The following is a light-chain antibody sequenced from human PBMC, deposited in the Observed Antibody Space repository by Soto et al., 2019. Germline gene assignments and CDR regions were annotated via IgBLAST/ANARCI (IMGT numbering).Light chain of an antibody. Sequence: SYELTQPPSVSVAPGQTARLTCGGSNIGSKTVHWYQQKTGQAPVLVVYDDADRPSGIPERFSGSNSGNTAALTISRVEAGHEADYYCQVWDANTDHVVFGGGTKLPVL. CDR1: NIGSKT. CDR3: QVWDANTDHVV. V-gene: IGLV3-21*02. J-gene: IGLJ2*01. CDR2: DDA.